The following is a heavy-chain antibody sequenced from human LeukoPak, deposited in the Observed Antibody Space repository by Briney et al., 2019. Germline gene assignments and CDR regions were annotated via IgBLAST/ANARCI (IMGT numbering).Heavy chain of an antibody. V-gene: IGHV1-2*02. D-gene: IGHD2-2*01. J-gene: IGHJ6*02. CDR2: INPNSGGT. CDR3: ARELRSCSSTSCFYYGMDV. CDR1: GYTFTGYY. Sequence: GASVKVSCKASGYTFTGYYMHWVRQAPGQGLEWMGWINPNSGGTNYAQKFQGRVTMTRDTSISTAYMELSRLRSDDTAVYYCARELRSCSSTSCFYYGMDVRGQGTTVTVSS.